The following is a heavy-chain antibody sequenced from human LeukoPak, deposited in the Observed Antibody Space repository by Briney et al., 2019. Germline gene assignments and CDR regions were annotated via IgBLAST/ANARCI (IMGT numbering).Heavy chain of an antibody. Sequence: SETLSLTCTVPGGSISSYYWSWIRQPPGKGLEWIGYIYYSGSTNYNPSLKSRVTISVDTSRTQLSLKLSSVTAADTAVYYCARSIHFSGWYYDYWGQGTLVTVSS. V-gene: IGHV4-59*01. J-gene: IGHJ4*02. CDR1: GGSISSYY. CDR3: ARSIHFSGWYYDY. D-gene: IGHD6-19*01. CDR2: IYYSGST.